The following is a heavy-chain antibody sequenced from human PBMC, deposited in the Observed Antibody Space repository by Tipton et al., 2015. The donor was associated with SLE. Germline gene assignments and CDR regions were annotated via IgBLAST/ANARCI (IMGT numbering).Heavy chain of an antibody. CDR3: AGQLSYYYGMDV. J-gene: IGHJ6*02. V-gene: IGHV3-33*03. D-gene: IGHD6-13*01. CDR2: IWYDGSNK. CDR1: GFTFSSYG. Sequence: SLRLSCAASGFTFSSYGMHWVRQAPGKGLEWVAVIWYDGSNKYYADSVKGRFTISRDNAKNSLYLQMNSLRAEDTAVYYCAGQLSYYYGMDVWAKGPRSPSP.